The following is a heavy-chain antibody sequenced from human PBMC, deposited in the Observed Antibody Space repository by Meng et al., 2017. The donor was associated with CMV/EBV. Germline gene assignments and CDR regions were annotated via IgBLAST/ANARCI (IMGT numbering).Heavy chain of an antibody. D-gene: IGHD3-10*01. V-gene: IGHV4-31*02. CDR3: ARDTMVRGGVWFDP. CDR2: IYYSGST. Sequence: SGGSISSGGYYWSWIRQHPGKGLEWIGYIYYSGSTYYNPSLKSRVTISVDTSKNQFSLKLSSVTAADTAVYYCARDTMVRGGVWFDPWGQGTLVTSPQ. J-gene: IGHJ5*02. CDR1: GGSISSGGYY.